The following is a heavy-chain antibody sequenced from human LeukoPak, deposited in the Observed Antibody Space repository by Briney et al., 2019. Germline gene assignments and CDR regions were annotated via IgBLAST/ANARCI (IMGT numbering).Heavy chain of an antibody. CDR3: TRDPDGDYAYFDY. V-gene: IGHV4-61*02. CDR1: GGSISSGSYY. D-gene: IGHD4-17*01. J-gene: IGHJ4*02. CDR2: IYTSGST. Sequence: SQTLSLTCTVSGGSISSGSYYWSWIRQPAGKGLEWIGRIYTSGSTNYNPSLKSRVTISVDTSKNQFSLKLSSVTAADTAVYYCTRDPDGDYAYFDYWGQGTLVTVSS.